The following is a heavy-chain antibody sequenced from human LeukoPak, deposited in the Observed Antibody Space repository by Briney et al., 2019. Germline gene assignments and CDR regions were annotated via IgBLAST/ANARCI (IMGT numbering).Heavy chain of an antibody. CDR2: IYHSGST. Sequence: SETLSLTCTVSGGSISSSSYCWGWIRQPPGKGLEWIGSIYHSGSTYYNPSLKSRVTISVDTSKNQFSLKLSSVTAADTAVYYCALGHSSSWYYFDYWGQGTLVTVSS. J-gene: IGHJ4*02. CDR1: GGSISSSSYC. CDR3: ALGHSSSWYYFDY. V-gene: IGHV4-39*07. D-gene: IGHD6-13*01.